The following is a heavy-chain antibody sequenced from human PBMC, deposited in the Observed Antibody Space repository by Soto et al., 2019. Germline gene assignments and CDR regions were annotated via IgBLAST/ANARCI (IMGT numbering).Heavy chain of an antibody. J-gene: IGHJ6*02. CDR3: ARGSTMVRGVIKYYYYYGMDV. V-gene: IGHV1-8*01. CDR2: MNPNSGNT. CDR1: GYTFTSYD. D-gene: IGHD3-10*01. Sequence: GASVKVSCKASGYTFTSYDINWVRQATGQGLEWMGWMNPNSGNTGYAQKFQGRVAMTRNTSISTAYMELSSLRSEDTAVYYCARGSTMVRGVIKYYYYYGMDVWGQGTTVTVSS.